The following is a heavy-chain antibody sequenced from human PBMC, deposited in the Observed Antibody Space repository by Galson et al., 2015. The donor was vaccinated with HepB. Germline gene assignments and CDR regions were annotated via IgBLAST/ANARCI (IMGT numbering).Heavy chain of an antibody. D-gene: IGHD1-1*01. V-gene: IGHV5-51*03. Sequence: QSGAEVKKPGESLKISCKGSGYSFTSYWIAWVRQMPGRGLEWMGIIYPGDSDTRYSPSFQGQVTISADKSISTAYLQWSSLKASDTAMYYCARRMTTLSPVDALDIWGQGTMVTVSS. CDR2: IYPGDSDT. CDR1: GYSFTSYW. J-gene: IGHJ3*02. CDR3: ARRMTTLSPVDALDI.